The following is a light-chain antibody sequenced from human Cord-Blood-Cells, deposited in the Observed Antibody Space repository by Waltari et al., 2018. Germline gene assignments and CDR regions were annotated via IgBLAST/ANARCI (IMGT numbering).Light chain of an antibody. CDR3: QTWGTGIRWV. CDR1: SGHSSYA. Sequence: QLVLTQSPSASASLGASVKLTCTLSSGHSSYAIAWHQQQPEKGPRYLMKLNSDGSHSKGYGIPDRFSGSSSGAERYLTISSLQSEDEADYYCQTWGTGIRWVFGGGTKLTVL. CDR2: LNSDGSH. V-gene: IGLV4-69*01. J-gene: IGLJ3*02.